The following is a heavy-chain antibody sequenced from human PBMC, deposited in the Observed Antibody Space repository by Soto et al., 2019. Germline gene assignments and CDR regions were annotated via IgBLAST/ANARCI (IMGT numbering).Heavy chain of an antibody. J-gene: IGHJ4*02. CDR3: AKDRLASSRGRFDV. D-gene: IGHD2-21*01. CDR2: IGWRSFTL. CDR1: GFSFDYA. Sequence: EVKLVESGGGWVQPGRSLRLSCAASGFSFDYAMHWVRQLPGKGLEWVAGIGWRSFTLGYANSVKGRFTISRDNAQNFLYLQMDDLRAEDSALYFCAKDRLASSRGRFDVWGQGTLVTVSS. V-gene: IGHV3-9*01.